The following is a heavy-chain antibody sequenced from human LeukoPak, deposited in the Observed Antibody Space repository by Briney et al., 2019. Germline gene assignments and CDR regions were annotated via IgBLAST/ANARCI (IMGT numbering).Heavy chain of an antibody. Sequence: GGSLRLSCAASGFTVSSNYMSWVRQGPGKGLECVSVISNDGDTYYADSVKGRFTISRDTSKNTVSLQMNSLRAEDTAVYYCAKDAFMVRATAGYYMGVWGKGTTVTISS. D-gene: IGHD3-10*01. CDR1: GFTVSSNY. CDR3: AKDAFMVRATAGYYMGV. J-gene: IGHJ6*03. CDR2: ISNDGDT. V-gene: IGHV3-53*01.